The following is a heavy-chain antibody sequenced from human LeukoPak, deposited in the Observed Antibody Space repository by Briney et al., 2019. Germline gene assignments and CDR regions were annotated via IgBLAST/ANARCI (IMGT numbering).Heavy chain of an antibody. V-gene: IGHV4-34*01. Sequence: KAGGSLRLSCAASGFTFSSYSMNWIRQPPGKGLEWIGEINHSGSTNYNPSLKSRVTISVDTSKNQFSLKLNSVTAADTAVYYCARHYWATVTTLVDYWGQGTLVTVSS. CDR3: ARHYWATVTTLVDY. D-gene: IGHD4-17*01. CDR2: INHSGST. CDR1: GFTFSSYS. J-gene: IGHJ4*02.